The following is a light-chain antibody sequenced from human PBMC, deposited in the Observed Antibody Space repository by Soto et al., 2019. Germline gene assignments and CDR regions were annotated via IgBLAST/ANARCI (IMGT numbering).Light chain of an antibody. J-gene: IGLJ1*01. CDR1: SSNIGSNT. V-gene: IGLV1-44*01. CDR3: AAWDDSLNGPGYV. CDR2: SNN. Sequence: QSVLTQPPSASGTPGQRVTISRSGSSSNIGSNTVNWYQQLPGTAPKLLIYSNNQRPSGVPDRFSGSKSGTSASLAISGLQSEDEADYYCAAWDDSLNGPGYVFGTGTKLTVL.